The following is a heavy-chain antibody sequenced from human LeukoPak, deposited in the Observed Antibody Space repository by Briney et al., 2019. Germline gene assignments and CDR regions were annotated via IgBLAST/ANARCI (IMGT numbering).Heavy chain of an antibody. J-gene: IGHJ4*02. CDR3: ARIKTPRYCSSTSCESSYFDY. V-gene: IGHV4-39*07. CDR1: GGPISSSNNY. D-gene: IGHD2-2*01. CDR2: INHSGST. Sequence: PSETLSLTCTVSGGPISSSNNYWGWVRQPPGKGLEWIGEINHSGSTNYNPSLKSRVTISVDTSKNQFSLKLSSVTAADTAVYYCARIKTPRYCSSTSCESSYFDYWGQGTLVTVSS.